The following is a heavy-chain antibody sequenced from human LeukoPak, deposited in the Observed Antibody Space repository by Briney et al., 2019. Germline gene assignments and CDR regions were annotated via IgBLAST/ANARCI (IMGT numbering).Heavy chain of an antibody. D-gene: IGHD3-10*01. CDR2: ISGSGGST. Sequence: GGSLRLSCAASGFTFSSYAMSWVRQAPGKGLEWVSTISGSGGSTYYADSVKGRFTISRDNSKNTLYLQMNSLRAEDTAVYYCAKAGITMVRGVTVVEYFYYGLDVWGQGTTVTVSS. J-gene: IGHJ6*02. CDR1: GFTFSSYA. CDR3: AKAGITMVRGVTVVEYFYYGLDV. V-gene: IGHV3-23*01.